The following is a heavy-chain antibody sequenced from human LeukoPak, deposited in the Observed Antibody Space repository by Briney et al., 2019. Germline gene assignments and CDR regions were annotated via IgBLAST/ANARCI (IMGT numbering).Heavy chain of an antibody. CDR1: GFIFSDHY. Sequence: GSLRLSCAASGFIFSDHYMDWIRQPPGKGLEWIGEINHSGSTNYNPSLKSRVTISVDTSKNQFSLKLSSVTAADTAVYYCAREEDSYYFDYWGQGTQVTVSS. CDR2: INHSGST. CDR3: AREEDSYYFDY. V-gene: IGHV4-34*01. J-gene: IGHJ4*02.